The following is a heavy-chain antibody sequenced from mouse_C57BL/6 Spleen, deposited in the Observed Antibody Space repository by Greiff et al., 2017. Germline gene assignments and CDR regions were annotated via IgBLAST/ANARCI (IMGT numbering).Heavy chain of an antibody. CDR2: IDPSDSYT. Sequence: QVQLKQPGAELVMPGASVKLSCKASGYTFTSYWMHWVKQRPGQGLEWIGEIDPSDSYTNYNQKFKGKSTLTVDKSSSTAYMQLSSLTSEDSAVYYCASAQGQFYAMDYGGQGTSVTVSS. CDR3: ASAQGQFYAMDY. V-gene: IGHV1-69*01. D-gene: IGHD1-3*01. CDR1: GYTFTSYW. J-gene: IGHJ4*01.